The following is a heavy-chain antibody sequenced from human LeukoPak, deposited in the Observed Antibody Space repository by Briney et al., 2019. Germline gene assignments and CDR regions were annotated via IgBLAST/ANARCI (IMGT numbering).Heavy chain of an antibody. CDR2: IIPIFGTA. CDR3: ARGQSWYSDYYYYYMDV. V-gene: IGHV1-69*01. J-gene: IGHJ6*03. D-gene: IGHD6-13*01. CDR1: GGTFSSYA. Sequence: GSSVKVSCKASGGTFSSYAISWVRQAPGQGLEWMGGIIPIFGTANYAQKFQGRVTITADESTSTAYMELSSLRSEDTAVYYCARGQSWYSDYYYYYMDVWGKGTTVTISS.